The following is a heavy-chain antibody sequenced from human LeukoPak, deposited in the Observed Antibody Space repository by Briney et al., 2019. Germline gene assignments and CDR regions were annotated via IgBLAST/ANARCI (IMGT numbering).Heavy chain of an antibody. D-gene: IGHD4-17*01. J-gene: IGHJ4*02. CDR2: ISSSSSYI. Sequence: PGGSLRLSCAASGFTFSSYSMNWVRQAPGKGLEWVSSISSSSSYIYYADSVEGRFTISRDNAKNSLYLQMNSLRAEDTAVYYCARWFEDGDYNPTGIPFDYWGQGTLVTVSS. V-gene: IGHV3-21*01. CDR1: GFTFSSYS. CDR3: ARWFEDGDYNPTGIPFDY.